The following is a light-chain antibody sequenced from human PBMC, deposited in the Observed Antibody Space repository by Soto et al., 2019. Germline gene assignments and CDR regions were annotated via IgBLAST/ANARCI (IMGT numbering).Light chain of an antibody. CDR2: AAS. CDR3: QQSYSTHTWT. CDR1: QSISSY. V-gene: IGKV1-39*01. J-gene: IGKJ1*01. Sequence: DIQMTQSPSSLSASVGDRVTITCRASQSISSYLNWYQQKPGKAPKLLIYAASTLQSGVPSRCSGSGAWTDVTLTISSLQPEDFSTNYCQQSYSTHTWTFGQGTKVDIK.